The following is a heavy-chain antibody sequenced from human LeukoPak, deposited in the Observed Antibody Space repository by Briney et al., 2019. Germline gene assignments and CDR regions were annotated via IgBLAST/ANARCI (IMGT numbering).Heavy chain of an antibody. CDR2: ISWNSGGI. CDR3: VKDASGWYMIDN. D-gene: IGHD6-19*01. J-gene: IGHJ4*02. V-gene: IGHV3-9*01. CDR1: GFNLDEYA. Sequence: GGSLRLSCAASGFNLDEYAMHWVRQAPGKGLEWVSGISWNSGGIGYADSVKGRFTISRDNAKNRLYLEMNSLRTEDTALYYCVKDASGWYMIDNWGQGTQVTVAS.